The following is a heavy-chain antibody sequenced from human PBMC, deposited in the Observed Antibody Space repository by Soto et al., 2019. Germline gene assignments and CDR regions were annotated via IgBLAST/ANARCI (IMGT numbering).Heavy chain of an antibody. CDR1: EFTIGDFG. V-gene: IGHV3-30-3*01. J-gene: IGHJ4*02. CDR2: ISYDGSNK. D-gene: IGHD1-26*01. CDR3: PTEGGSYSLSPYLDY. Sequence: AAAEFTIGDFGMRLVRQKPGKGLEWVAVISYDGSNKYYADSVKGRFTISRDNSKNTLYLQMNSLRAEDTAVYYCPTEGGSYSLSPYLDYWGQGTLVTVS.